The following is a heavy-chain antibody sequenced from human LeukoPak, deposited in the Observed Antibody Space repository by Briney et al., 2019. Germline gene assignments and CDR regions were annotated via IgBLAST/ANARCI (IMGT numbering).Heavy chain of an antibody. D-gene: IGHD3-9*01. Sequence: GGSLRLSCAASGFTFSSYGMHWVRQAPGKGLEWVAVIWYDGGNKYYADSVKGRFTISRDNSKNTLYLQMNSLRAEDTAVYYCAREGYSLYYDILTGYWDDDAFDIWGQGTMVTVSS. V-gene: IGHV3-33*01. CDR2: IWYDGGNK. J-gene: IGHJ3*02. CDR1: GFTFSSYG. CDR3: AREGYSLYYDILTGYWDDDAFDI.